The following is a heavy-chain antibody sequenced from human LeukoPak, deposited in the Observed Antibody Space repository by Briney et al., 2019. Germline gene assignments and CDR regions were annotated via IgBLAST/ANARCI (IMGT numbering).Heavy chain of an antibody. Sequence: GGSLRLSCAASGFTFSSYAMSWVRQAPGKGLEWVSAISGSGGSTYYADSVKGRFTISRDNSKNTLYLQMNSLRAEDTAVYYCAKVPDQQLGYGMDVWGQGTTVTVSS. V-gene: IGHV3-23*01. J-gene: IGHJ6*02. CDR1: GFTFSSYA. CDR2: ISGSGGST. CDR3: AKVPDQQLGYGMDV. D-gene: IGHD2-2*01.